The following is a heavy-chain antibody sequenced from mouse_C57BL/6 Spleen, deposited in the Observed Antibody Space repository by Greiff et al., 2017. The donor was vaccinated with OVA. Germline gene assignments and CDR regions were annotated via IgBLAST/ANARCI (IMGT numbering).Heavy chain of an antibody. Sequence: VQLQQSGAELMKPGASVKLSCKATGYTFTGYWIEWVKQRPGHGLEWIGEILPGSGGTNYNEKLKGKATFTADTSSNTAYMQLSSLTTEDSAIYYCARLRYYGTRGYFDVWGTGTTVTVSS. V-gene: IGHV1-9*01. J-gene: IGHJ1*03. CDR2: ILPGSGGT. CDR1: GYTFTGYW. CDR3: ARLRYYGTRGYFDV. D-gene: IGHD1-1*01.